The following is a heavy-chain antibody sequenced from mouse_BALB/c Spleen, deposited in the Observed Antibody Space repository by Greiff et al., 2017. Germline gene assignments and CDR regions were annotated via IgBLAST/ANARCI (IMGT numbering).Heavy chain of an antibody. V-gene: IGHV1-74*01. J-gene: IGHJ3*01. D-gene: IGHD2-4*01. CDR3: ACYDYDGWFDY. CDR2: IDPYGSDT. CDR1: GFTFTSYW. Sequence: QVKLLESGAGLVRPGASLKLSCTASGFTFTSYWMNWVKQTPEQGLEWIGKIDPYGSDTHYTQKFKGRVIFTVDKPTNTAFMQLNSLTSEDSAVYYCACYDYDGWFDYWGQGTLVTVSS.